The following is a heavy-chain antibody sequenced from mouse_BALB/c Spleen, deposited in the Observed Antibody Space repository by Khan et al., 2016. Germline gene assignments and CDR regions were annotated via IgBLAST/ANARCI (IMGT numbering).Heavy chain of an antibody. Sequence: VQLQESGPELARPGESVKISCKGSGYTFTDYAVHWVKQSHAKSLEWIGVISIYYDITNYNQKFKDRATMTVDKSSSTAYMELARLTSEDSAIYYCARWKDYGYEAMDYWGQGTSVTVSS. CDR1: GYTFTDYA. CDR3: ARWKDYGYEAMDY. D-gene: IGHD1-2*01. CDR2: ISIYYDIT. V-gene: IGHV1S137*01. J-gene: IGHJ4*01.